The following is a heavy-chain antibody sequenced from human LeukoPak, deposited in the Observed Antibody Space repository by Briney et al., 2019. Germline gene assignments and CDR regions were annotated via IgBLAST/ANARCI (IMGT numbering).Heavy chain of an antibody. V-gene: IGHV3-23*01. J-gene: IGHJ4*02. CDR1: GFTFSSYD. D-gene: IGHD6-13*01. Sequence: GGSLRLSCAASGFTFSSYDVSWVRQAPGKGLEWVSAISGSGGSTYYADSVKGRFTISRDNSKNTLYLQMNSLRAEDTAVYYCAKEGRIAAAGTRDYWGQGTLVTVSS. CDR3: AKEGRIAAAGTRDY. CDR2: ISGSGGST.